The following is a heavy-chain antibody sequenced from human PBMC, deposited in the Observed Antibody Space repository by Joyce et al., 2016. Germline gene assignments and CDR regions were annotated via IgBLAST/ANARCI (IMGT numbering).Heavy chain of an antibody. CDR3: ARGGRRATPVRAIFGAGGLDV. Sequence: QVQLVQSGAEMKKPGASVRVSCQASGNSFSTYDINWVRQAPGQGLEWLGWMNPNSGDRGSAQDFQGRLTLTRNTSKGTVYMELSNLRLDDTAKYFCARGGRRATPVRAIFGAGGLDVWGQGTTVTVSS. CDR2: MNPNSGDR. V-gene: IGHV1-8*01. CDR1: GNSFSTYD. J-gene: IGHJ6*02. D-gene: IGHD3-3*01.